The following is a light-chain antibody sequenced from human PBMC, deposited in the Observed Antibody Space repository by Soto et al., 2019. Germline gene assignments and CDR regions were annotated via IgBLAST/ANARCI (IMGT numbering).Light chain of an antibody. CDR3: CSYAGSSPSV. V-gene: IGLV2-23*01. CDR2: EGS. CDR1: SSDVGSYNL. J-gene: IGLJ1*01. Sequence: QSVLTQPASVSGSPGQSITISCTGTSSDVGSYNLVSWYQQHPGKAPKLMIYEGSKRPSGVSNRFSGSKSGNTASLTISGLQAEDEADYYCCSYAGSSPSVLGTGTKVTVL.